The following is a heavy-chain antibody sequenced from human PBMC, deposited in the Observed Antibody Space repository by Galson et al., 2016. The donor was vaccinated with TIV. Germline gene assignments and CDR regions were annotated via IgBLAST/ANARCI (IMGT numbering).Heavy chain of an antibody. CDR3: ARHRGNPWIEMCVAT. D-gene: IGHD5-12*01. J-gene: IGHJ4*02. V-gene: IGHV5-51*01. CDR2: IFPGDSQT. CDR1: GYKLSDYW. Sequence: QSGAEVKKPGDSLKITCQASGYKLSDYWIGWVRQMPGKGLEWMAIIFPGDSQTRYSPSFEGQVTISADKSISAAYLHLNSLRASDTAIYYCARHRGNPWIEMCVATWGQGTQVTVSS.